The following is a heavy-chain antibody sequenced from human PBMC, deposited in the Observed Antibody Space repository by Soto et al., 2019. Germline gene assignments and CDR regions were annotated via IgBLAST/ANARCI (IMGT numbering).Heavy chain of an antibody. V-gene: IGHV4-31*03. CDR3: ARAQDIVVVPAAISSAFDI. J-gene: IGHJ3*02. CDR1: GGYISRGGYY. D-gene: IGHD2-2*01. CDR2: IYYSGST. Sequence: SETLSLTCTVSGGYISRGGYYWSWIRQHPGKGLEWIGYIYYSGSTYYNPSLKSRVTISVDTSKNQFSPKLSSVTAADTAVYYCARAQDIVVVPAAISSAFDIWGQGTMVTVSS.